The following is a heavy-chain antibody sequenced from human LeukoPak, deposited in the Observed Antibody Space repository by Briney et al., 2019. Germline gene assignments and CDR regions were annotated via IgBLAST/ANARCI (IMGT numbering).Heavy chain of an antibody. CDR1: GFTFSSYS. CDR3: AKEALPYYYDSSGYC. CDR2: ISSSSSTI. V-gene: IGHV3-48*01. D-gene: IGHD3-22*01. Sequence: GGSLRLSCAASGFTFSSYSMNWVRQAPGKGLEWVSYISSSSSTIYNADSVKGRFTISRDNSKNTLYLQMNSLRAEDTAVYYCAKEALPYYYDSSGYCWGQGTLVTVSS. J-gene: IGHJ4*02.